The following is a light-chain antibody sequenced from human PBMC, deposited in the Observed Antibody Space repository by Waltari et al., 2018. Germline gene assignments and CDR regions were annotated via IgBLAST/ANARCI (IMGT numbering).Light chain of an antibody. V-gene: IGKV3D-15*03. Sequence: EIVMTQSPPTLSASPGERATPSCRASQSVSSNLAWYQQKPGQAPRLLIYGPSIRATGIPARFSGSGSGTEFTLTISTLQSEDFAVYYCQQYNNWPPGYIFGQGTKLEIK. CDR3: QQYNNWPPGYI. CDR1: QSVSSN. J-gene: IGKJ2*01. CDR2: GPS.